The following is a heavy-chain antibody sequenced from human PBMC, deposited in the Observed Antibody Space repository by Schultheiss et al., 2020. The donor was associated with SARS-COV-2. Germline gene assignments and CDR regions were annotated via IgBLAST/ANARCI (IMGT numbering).Heavy chain of an antibody. Sequence: GGSLRLSCAVSGFTVSDNYMIWVRQAPGKGLEWVAVISYDENNKYYADSVKGRFTISRDNSKITLYLQMNSLRAEDTAVYYCAKSPQSGLMEYFDYWGRGTLVTVSA. D-gene: IGHD3-22*01. J-gene: IGHJ4*02. CDR2: ISYDENNK. CDR3: AKSPQSGLMEYFDY. V-gene: IGHV3-30*18. CDR1: GFTVSDNY.